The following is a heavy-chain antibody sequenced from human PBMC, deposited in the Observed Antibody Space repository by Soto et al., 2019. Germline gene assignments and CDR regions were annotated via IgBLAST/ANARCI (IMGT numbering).Heavy chain of an antibody. CDR2: ISGSGSST. V-gene: IGHV3-23*01. Sequence: EVQLLESGGDLVQPGGSLRLSCVASGFTFSSYAMNWVRQAPGKGLEWVSTISGSGSSTSYADSVKGRFSISRDNPKTTLFLQMNSLRAEDTAVYYCAKGTAAVAGNYFDLWGRGTLVTVSS. CDR1: GFTFSSYA. CDR3: AKGTAAVAGNYFDL. D-gene: IGHD6-19*01. J-gene: IGHJ2*01.